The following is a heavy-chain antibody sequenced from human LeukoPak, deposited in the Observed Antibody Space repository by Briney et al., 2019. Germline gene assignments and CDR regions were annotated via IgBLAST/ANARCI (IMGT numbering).Heavy chain of an antibody. CDR2: IYPGDSDT. D-gene: IGHD3-22*01. CDR3: ARPHDYDSSGYYFL. V-gene: IGHV5-51*01. J-gene: IGHJ4*02. Sequence: GESLKISCNGSGDSFTSYWIGWVRQMPGKGLEWMGIIYPGDSDTRYSPSFQGQVTISADKSISTAYLQWSSLKASDTAMYYCARPHDYDSSGYYFLWGQGTLVTVSS. CDR1: GDSFTSYW.